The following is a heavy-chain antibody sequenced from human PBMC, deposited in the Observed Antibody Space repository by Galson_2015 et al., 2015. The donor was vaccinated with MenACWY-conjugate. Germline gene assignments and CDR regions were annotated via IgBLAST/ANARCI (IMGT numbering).Heavy chain of an antibody. CDR1: GYTFTSYA. J-gene: IGHJ4*02. V-gene: IGHV1-3*01. Sequence: SVKVSCKASGYTFTSYAVHWVRQAPGQNLEWMGWISAGNGNTKYSQKFQGRVTITRDTSASTAYMDLSSLRSEDAALYYYNTGSRLDYWGQGALVPVSS. D-gene: IGHD3-10*01. CDR3: NTGSRLDY. CDR2: ISAGNGNT.